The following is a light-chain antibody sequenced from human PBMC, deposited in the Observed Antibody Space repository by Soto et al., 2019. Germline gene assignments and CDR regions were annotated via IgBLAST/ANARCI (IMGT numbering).Light chain of an antibody. CDR3: QQRRSWPPT. CDR2: SAS. Sequence: ELVLTQSPSTLSLSPGDRATLSCRASQRVRNALLWYHQKPGQAPRLLIYSASNRSSGIPARFSGSGSGTDFTHTISSLDHEDFAVYYCQQRRSWPPTFGGGTKVDIK. CDR1: QRVRNA. V-gene: IGKV3-11*01. J-gene: IGKJ4*01.